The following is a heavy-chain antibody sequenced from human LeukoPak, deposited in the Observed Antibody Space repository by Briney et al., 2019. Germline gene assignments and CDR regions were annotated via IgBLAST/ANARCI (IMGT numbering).Heavy chain of an antibody. D-gene: IGHD6-19*01. J-gene: IGHJ4*02. CDR1: GGTFSSYA. Sequence: GASVKVSCKASGGTFSSYAISWVRQAPGQGLEWMGGIIPIFGTANYAQKFQGRVTITTDESTSTAYMELSSLRSEDTAVYYCARVRRRGIAVADSGQGTLVTVSS. CDR2: IIPIFGTA. CDR3: ARVRRRGIAVAD. V-gene: IGHV1-69*05.